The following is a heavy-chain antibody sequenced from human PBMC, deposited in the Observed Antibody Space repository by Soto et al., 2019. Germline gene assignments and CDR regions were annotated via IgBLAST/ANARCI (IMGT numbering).Heavy chain of an antibody. V-gene: IGHV1-2*04. D-gene: IGHD6-6*01. CDR3: ARDLGSSSSFIAFDI. J-gene: IGHJ3*02. Sequence: ASVKVSCKASGYTFTGYYMHWVRQAPGQGLEWMGWINPNSGGTNYAQKFQGWVTMTRDTSISTAYMELSRRRSDDTAVYYCARDLGSSSSFIAFDIWGQGTMVTVSS. CDR2: INPNSGGT. CDR1: GYTFTGYY.